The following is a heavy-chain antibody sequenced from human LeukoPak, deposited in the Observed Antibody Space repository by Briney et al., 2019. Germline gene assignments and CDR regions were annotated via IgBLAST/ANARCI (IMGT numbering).Heavy chain of an antibody. J-gene: IGHJ4*02. V-gene: IGHV3-23*01. Sequence: QPGGSLRLSCAASGFTFSSYAMSWVRQAPGKGLEWVSAISGSGGSPYYADSVKGRFTISRDNSKNTLYLQMNSLRAEDTAVYYCAKDLGYYDSSGLTWGQGTLVTVSS. CDR3: AKDLGYYDSSGLT. CDR2: ISGSGGSP. D-gene: IGHD3-22*01. CDR1: GFTFSSYA.